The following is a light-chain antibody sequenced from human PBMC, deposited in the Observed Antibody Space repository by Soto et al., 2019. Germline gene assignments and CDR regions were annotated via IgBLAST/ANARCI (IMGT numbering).Light chain of an antibody. V-gene: IGKV1-5*01. CDR3: QQRKNWQVT. J-gene: IGKJ5*01. CDR1: QSISSW. Sequence: DIQMTQSPSTLSASVGDRVTITCRASQSISSWLAWYQQKPGKAPKLLIYDASSLESGVPSRFSGSGSGTEFTLTISSLQPDDFAVYYCQQRKNWQVTFGQGTRLEIK. CDR2: DAS.